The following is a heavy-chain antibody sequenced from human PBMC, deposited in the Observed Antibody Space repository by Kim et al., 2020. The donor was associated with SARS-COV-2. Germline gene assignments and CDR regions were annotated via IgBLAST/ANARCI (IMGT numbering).Heavy chain of an antibody. CDR2: INPNSGGT. J-gene: IGHJ6*02. D-gene: IGHD2-2*01. CDR1: GYTFTGYY. V-gene: IGHV1-2*06. CDR3: ARSSAHYYYYGMDV. Sequence: ASVKVSCKASGYTFTGYYMHWVRQAPGQGLEWMGRINPNSGGTNYAQKFQGRVTMTRDTSISTAYMELSRLRSDDTAVYYCARSSAHYYYYGMDVWGQGTTVTVSS.